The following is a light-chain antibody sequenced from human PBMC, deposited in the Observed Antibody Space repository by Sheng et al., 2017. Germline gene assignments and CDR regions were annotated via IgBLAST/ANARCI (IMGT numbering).Light chain of an antibody. Sequence: QPVLTQSSSASASLGSSVKLTCTLSSGHSNYIIGWHQQQPGKAPRYLMKLEGSGTYNKGSGVPDRFXGSSSGADRYLTISNLQPEDEADYYCETWDSNTRVFGGGTKLTV. CDR2: LEGSGTY. J-gene: IGLJ3*02. CDR3: ETWDSNTRV. CDR1: SGHSNYI. V-gene: IGLV4-60*03.